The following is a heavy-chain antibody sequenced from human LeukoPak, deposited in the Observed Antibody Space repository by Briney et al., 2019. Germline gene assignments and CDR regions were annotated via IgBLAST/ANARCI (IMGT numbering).Heavy chain of an antibody. CDR3: ARAETYYDFWSGPRMDV. J-gene: IGHJ6*02. D-gene: IGHD3-3*01. CDR2: ISSSSSYI. CDR1: GFTFSSYS. Sequence: GGSLRLSCAASGFTFSSYSMNWVRQAPGKGLEWVSSISSSSSYIYYADSVKGRFTISRDNAKNSLYLQMNSLRAEDTAVYYCARAETYYDFWSGPRMDVWGQGTTVTVSS. V-gene: IGHV3-21*01.